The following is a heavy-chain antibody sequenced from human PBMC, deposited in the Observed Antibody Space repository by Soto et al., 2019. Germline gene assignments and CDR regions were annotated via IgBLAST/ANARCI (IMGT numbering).Heavy chain of an antibody. Sequence: SETLSLTCTFSVVSVIRGIYYLSFIRQPPGKGLEWIGYIYYIGSTNYNPSLKSRVTISVDTSKNQFSLKLSSVTAADTAVYYCERATMGIEVEYCGKGHLVTVS. CDR2: IYYIGST. V-gene: IGHV4-61*01. J-gene: IGHJ4*02. CDR1: VVSVIRGIYY. CDR3: ERATMGIEVEY. D-gene: IGHD6-13*01.